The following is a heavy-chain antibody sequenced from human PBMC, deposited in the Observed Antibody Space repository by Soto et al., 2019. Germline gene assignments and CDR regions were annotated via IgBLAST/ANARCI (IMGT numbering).Heavy chain of an antibody. Sequence: EVQLVESGGGVVRPGGSLRLSCAASGFTFDDHGMTWVRQAPGKGLEWVSGITWNGATTGYADSVKGRFTISRDNAKNSLYLQRNSLRVEDTALYYCARDGGVVVAVDAFDVWAQVTMVTVSS. CDR3: ARDGGVVVAVDAFDV. CDR2: ITWNGATT. D-gene: IGHD2-2*01. V-gene: IGHV3-20*04. CDR1: GFTFDDHG. J-gene: IGHJ3*01.